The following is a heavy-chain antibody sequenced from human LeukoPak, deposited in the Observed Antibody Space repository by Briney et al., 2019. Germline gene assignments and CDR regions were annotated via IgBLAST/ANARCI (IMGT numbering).Heavy chain of an antibody. CDR2: IIPILGIA. CDR3: ARPVDDILTGFDY. D-gene: IGHD3-9*01. V-gene: IGHV1-69*04. CDR1: GGTFSGYA. J-gene: IGHJ4*02. Sequence: GASVKVSCKASGGTFSGYAISWVRQAPGQGLEWMGRIIPILGIANYAQKFQGRVTITADKSTSTAYMELSSLRSEDTAVYYCARPVDDILTGFDYWGQGTLVTVSS.